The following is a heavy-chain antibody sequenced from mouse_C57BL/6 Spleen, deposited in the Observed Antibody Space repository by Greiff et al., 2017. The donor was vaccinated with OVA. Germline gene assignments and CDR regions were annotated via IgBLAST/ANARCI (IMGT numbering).Heavy chain of an antibody. J-gene: IGHJ4*01. CDR3: ARYDGYVYYYAMDY. V-gene: IGHV3-6*01. CDR1: GYSITSGYY. CDR2: ISYDGSN. D-gene: IGHD2-3*01. Sequence: EVQLQQSGPGLVKPSQSLSLTCSVTGYSITSGYYWNWIRQFPGNKLEWMGYISYDGSNNYNPSLKNRISITRDTSKNQFFLKLNSVTTEDTATYYCARYDGYVYYYAMDYWGQGTSVTVSS.